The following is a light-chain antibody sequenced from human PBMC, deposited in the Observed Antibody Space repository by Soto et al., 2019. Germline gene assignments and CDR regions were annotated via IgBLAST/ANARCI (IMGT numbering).Light chain of an antibody. V-gene: IGLV2-8*01. J-gene: IGLJ2*01. CDR1: SSDVGGYNY. Sequence: QSALTQPPSASGSPGQSVTISCTGTSSDVGGYNYVSWYQQHPGKAPKVMIYDVNKRPSGVPDRFSGSKSGNTASLTVSGLQAEDEGDYYCSSHAGGQNVVFGGGTKPAVL. CDR2: DVN. CDR3: SSHAGGQNVV.